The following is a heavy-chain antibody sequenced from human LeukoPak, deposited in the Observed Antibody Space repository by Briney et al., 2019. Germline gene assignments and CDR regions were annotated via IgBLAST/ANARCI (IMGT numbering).Heavy chain of an antibody. Sequence: GGSLRLSCAASGFTVSSNDMSWVRQAPGKGLEWVSVIYSGGNTYYADSVKGRFTISRDNSKNTLYLQMNSLRAEDTAVYYCARDEHQEHDAFDIWGQGTMVTVSS. CDR3: ARDEHQEHDAFDI. D-gene: IGHD1-26*01. V-gene: IGHV3-53*01. J-gene: IGHJ3*02. CDR2: IYSGGNT. CDR1: GFTVSSND.